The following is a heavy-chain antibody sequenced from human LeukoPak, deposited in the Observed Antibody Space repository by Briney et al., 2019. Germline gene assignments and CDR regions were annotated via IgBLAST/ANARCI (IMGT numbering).Heavy chain of an antibody. CDR3: ARAVVVITPAFDI. D-gene: IGHD3-22*01. Sequence: ASVKVSCKASGYTFTGYYMHWVRQAPGQGLEWMGWINPNSGGTNCAQKFQGRVTMTRDTSISTAYMELSRLRSDDTAVYYCARAVVVITPAFDIWGQGTMVTVSS. CDR2: INPNSGGT. J-gene: IGHJ3*02. V-gene: IGHV1-2*02. CDR1: GYTFTGYY.